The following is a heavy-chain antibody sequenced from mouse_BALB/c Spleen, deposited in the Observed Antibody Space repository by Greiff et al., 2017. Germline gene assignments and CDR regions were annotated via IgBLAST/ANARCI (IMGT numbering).Heavy chain of an antibody. CDR2: ISDGGSYT. V-gene: IGHV5-4*02. Sequence: EVQLVESGGGLVKPGGSLKLSCAASGFTFSDYYMYWVRQTPEKRLEWVATISDGGSYTYYPDSVKGRFTISRDNAKNNLYLQMSSLKFEDTAMYYCARGDGNYPLYAMDYWGQGTSVTVSS. CDR1: GFTFSDYY. J-gene: IGHJ4*01. CDR3: ARGDGNYPLYAMDY. D-gene: IGHD2-1*01.